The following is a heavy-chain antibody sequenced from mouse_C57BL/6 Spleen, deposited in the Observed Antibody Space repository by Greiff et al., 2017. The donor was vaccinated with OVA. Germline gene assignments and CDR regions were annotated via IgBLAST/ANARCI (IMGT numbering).Heavy chain of an antibody. Sequence: QVQLQQSGAELVRPGASVTLSCKASGYTFTDYEMHWVKQTPVHGLEWIGAIAPETGGTAYNPKFKGKAILTADKSSSTAYMELRSLASEDSAVYYCTRIGWDDYWGQGTTLTVSS. CDR1: GYTFTDYE. J-gene: IGHJ2*01. V-gene: IGHV1-15*01. CDR2: IAPETGGT. CDR3: TRIGWDDY. D-gene: IGHD4-1*01.